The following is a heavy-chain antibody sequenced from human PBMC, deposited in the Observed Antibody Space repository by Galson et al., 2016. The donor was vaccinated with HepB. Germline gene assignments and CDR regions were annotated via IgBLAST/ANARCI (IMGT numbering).Heavy chain of an antibody. Sequence: LSLTCSVSGGSISSSSYYWGWIRQPPGKGLEWIGSIYYNGRTYYSPSLKSPVTISVDTSKNQFSLKLSSVTATDAAVYYCALSCYDSSGFFYFDDWGQGTLVTVSS. J-gene: IGHJ4*02. CDR3: ALSCYDSSGFFYFDD. CDR2: IYYNGRT. D-gene: IGHD3-22*01. V-gene: IGHV4-39*01. CDR1: GGSISSSSYY.